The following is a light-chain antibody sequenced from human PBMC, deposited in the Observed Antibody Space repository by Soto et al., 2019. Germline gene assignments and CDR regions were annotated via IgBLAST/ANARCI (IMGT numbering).Light chain of an antibody. J-gene: IGKJ1*01. V-gene: IGKV3-20*01. CDR1: QSVSSSY. CDR2: GAS. Sequence: EIVLTQSPGTLSLSPGERATLSCRASQSVSSSYLAWYPQRPDQAPRLLIYGASSRATGIPDRFSGSGSGTDFTLTISRLEPEDFAAYYCQQYGSSPWTFGKGTKVAIK. CDR3: QQYGSSPWT.